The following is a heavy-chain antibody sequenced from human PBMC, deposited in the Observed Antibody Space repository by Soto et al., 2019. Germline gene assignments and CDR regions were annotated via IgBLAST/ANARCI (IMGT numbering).Heavy chain of an antibody. CDR2: IIPIFGTA. CDR1: GGTFSSYA. CDR3: ARGYSSSSYLIYYYGMDV. D-gene: IGHD6-6*01. Sequence: SVKVSCKASGGTFSSYAISWVRQAPGQGLEWMGGIIPIFGTANYAQKFQGRVTITADESTSTAYMKLSSLRSEDTAVYYCARGYSSSSYLIYYYGMDVWGQGTTVTVSS. V-gene: IGHV1-69*13. J-gene: IGHJ6*02.